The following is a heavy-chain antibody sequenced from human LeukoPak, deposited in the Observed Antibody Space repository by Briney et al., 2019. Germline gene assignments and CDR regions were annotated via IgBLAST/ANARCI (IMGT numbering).Heavy chain of an antibody. CDR3: VTTMIVVVIGALGFDY. J-gene: IGHJ4*02. Sequence: SLRRSCAASGFTFSSYAMHWDRQAPGKGLKWVAVISYDGTNKYYAYSVKGRFTISRDNTKNTLYLQMTSLRAEATAVYYCVTTMIVVVIGALGFDYWGQGTLVTVSS. CDR2: ISYDGTNK. CDR1: GFTFSSYA. V-gene: IGHV3-30-3*01. D-gene: IGHD3-22*01.